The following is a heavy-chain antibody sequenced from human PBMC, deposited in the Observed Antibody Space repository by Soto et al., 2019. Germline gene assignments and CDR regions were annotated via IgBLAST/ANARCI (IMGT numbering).Heavy chain of an antibody. D-gene: IGHD2-21*01. J-gene: IGHJ6*02. V-gene: IGHV1-18*01. CDR3: ARDPLIVAVSSDYGMGV. CDR1: GYTFANYG. Sequence: ASVKVSCKASGYTFANYGINWVRQAPGQGLEWMGWINVYNGNTNYAQSLQGRVTMTTDTSTNTAYMDLRSLRSDDTAVYYCARDPLIVAVSSDYGMGVWGQGTTVTVAS. CDR2: INVYNGNT.